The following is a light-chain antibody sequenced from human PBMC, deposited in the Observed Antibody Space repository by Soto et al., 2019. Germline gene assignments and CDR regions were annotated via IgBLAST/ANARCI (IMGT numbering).Light chain of an antibody. V-gene: IGKV3-15*01. CDR2: GAS. Sequence: IVVSQSPTTLTVTPGERATLSCRASQSVSINLAWYQQKPGQAPGLLIYGASTRATGSPARFSGSGSGTEFTLTISSLQSEDFAVYYCQQYNNWRPITFGQGARLEI. CDR3: QQYNNWRPIT. J-gene: IGKJ5*01. CDR1: QSVSIN.